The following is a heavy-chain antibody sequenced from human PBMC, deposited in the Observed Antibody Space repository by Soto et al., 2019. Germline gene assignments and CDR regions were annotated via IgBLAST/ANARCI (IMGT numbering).Heavy chain of an antibody. CDR2: IMPIIGTA. CDR3: ARDLEFRDGNISHLDY. J-gene: IGHJ4*02. Sequence: QVQLVQSGAEVKKPGSSVKVSCKASGGIFSSHVFNWVRQAPGQGLEWMGGIMPIIGTANYAQKFQGRVTITADDSTSTAYMELGSLRSEDTAVYYCARDLEFRDGNISHLDYWGQGTLVTVSS. CDR1: GGIFSSHV. D-gene: IGHD3-10*01. V-gene: IGHV1-69*01.